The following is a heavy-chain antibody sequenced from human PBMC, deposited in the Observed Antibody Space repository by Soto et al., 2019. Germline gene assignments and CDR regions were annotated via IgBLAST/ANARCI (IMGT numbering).Heavy chain of an antibody. V-gene: IGHV4-59*08. CDR2: IYYSGST. Sequence: SETLSLTCTVSGGSISSYYWSWIRQPPGKGLEWIGDIYYSGSTNYNPSLKSRVTISVDTSKNQFSLKLSSVTAADTAVYYCARHGPEYYDFWSGSAPYYYYYMDVWGKGTTVTVSS. CDR3: ARHGPEYYDFWSGSAPYYYYYMDV. D-gene: IGHD3-3*01. CDR1: GGSISSYY. J-gene: IGHJ6*03.